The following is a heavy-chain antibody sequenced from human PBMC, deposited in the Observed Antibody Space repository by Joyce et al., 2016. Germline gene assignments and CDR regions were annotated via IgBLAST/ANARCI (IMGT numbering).Heavy chain of an antibody. CDR2: T. J-gene: IGHJ4*02. V-gene: IGHV4-39*01. CDR3: ARHPTDYYDSSGSYFEGYYFDY. D-gene: IGHD3-22*01. Sequence: TYYHPSLKSRVTISIDASKKQFSLKLTSVTAADTAVYYCARHPTDYYDSSGSYFEGYYFDYWGQGILVTVSS.